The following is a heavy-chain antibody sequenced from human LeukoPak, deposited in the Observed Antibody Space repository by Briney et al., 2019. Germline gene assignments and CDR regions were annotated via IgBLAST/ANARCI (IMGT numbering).Heavy chain of an antibody. D-gene: IGHD1-14*01. V-gene: IGHV3-9*01. Sequence: GGSLRLSCAASGFTFDDYAMHWVRQAPGKGLEWVSGISWNSGSIGYADSVKGRFTISRDNAKNSLYLQMNSLRAEDTAVYYCAKDGGPDYPDAFDIWGQGTMVTVSS. CDR1: GFTFDDYA. CDR2: ISWNSGSI. J-gene: IGHJ3*02. CDR3: AKDGGPDYPDAFDI.